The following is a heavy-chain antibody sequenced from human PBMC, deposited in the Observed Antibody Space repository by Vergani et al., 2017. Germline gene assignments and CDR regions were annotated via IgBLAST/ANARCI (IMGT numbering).Heavy chain of an antibody. CDR1: GFTFSSYA. D-gene: IGHD3-10*01. CDR2: ISGSGGST. J-gene: IGHJ5*02. V-gene: IGHV3-23*01. CDR3: AKEGSYYGSGKYNWFDP. Sequence: EVQLLESGGGLVQPGGSLRLSCAASGFTFSSYAMSWVRQPPGKGLEWVSAISGSGGSTYYADSVKGRFTLSRDNSKNTLYLQMNSLRAEDTAVYYCAKEGSYYGSGKYNWFDPWGQGTLVTVSS.